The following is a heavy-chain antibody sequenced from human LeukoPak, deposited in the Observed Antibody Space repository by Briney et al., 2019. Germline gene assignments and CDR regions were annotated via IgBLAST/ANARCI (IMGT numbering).Heavy chain of an antibody. J-gene: IGHJ4*02. CDR2: ISYDGSNK. Sequence: GGSLRLSCAASGFTFSSYAMHWVRQAPGKGLEWVAVISYDGSNKYYADSVKGRFTISRDNSKNTLYLQMNSLRAEDTAVYYCARGGPTYYYDSSDPRAQVDYWGQGTLVTVSS. CDR1: GFTFSSYA. V-gene: IGHV3-30-3*01. D-gene: IGHD3-22*01. CDR3: ARGGPTYYYDSSDPRAQVDY.